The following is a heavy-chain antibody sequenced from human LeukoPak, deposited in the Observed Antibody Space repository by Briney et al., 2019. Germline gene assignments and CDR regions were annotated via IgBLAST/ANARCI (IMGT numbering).Heavy chain of an antibody. J-gene: IGHJ3*02. CDR1: GGTFSSYA. D-gene: IGHD5-12*01. CDR3: AKRATKYDAFDI. V-gene: IGHV1-69*05. Sequence: ASVKVSCKASGGTFSSYAISWVRQAPGQGLEWMGGIIPIFGTANYAQKFQGRVTITTDESTSTAYMELSSLRSEDTAVYYCAKRATKYDAFDIWGQGTMVTVSS. CDR2: IIPIFGTA.